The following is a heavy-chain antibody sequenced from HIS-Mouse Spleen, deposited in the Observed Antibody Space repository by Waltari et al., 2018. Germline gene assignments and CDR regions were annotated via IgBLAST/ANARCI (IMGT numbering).Heavy chain of an antibody. V-gene: IGHV4-39*07. CDR2: IYYSGRT. D-gene: IGHD6-13*01. CDR1: GGSISSSSYY. CDR3: AREIPYSSSWYDWYFDL. Sequence: QLQLQESGPGLVKPSETLSLTCTVSGGSISSSSYYWGWIRQPPGKGLELIGSIYYSGRTYYNPSLKSRVTLSVDTSKNQFSLKLSSVTAADTAVYYCAREIPYSSSWYDWYFDLWGRGTLVTVSS. J-gene: IGHJ2*01.